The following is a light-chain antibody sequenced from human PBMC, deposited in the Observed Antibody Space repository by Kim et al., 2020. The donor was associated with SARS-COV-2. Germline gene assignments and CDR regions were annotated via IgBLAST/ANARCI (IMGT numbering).Light chain of an antibody. V-gene: IGKV3-15*01. J-gene: IGKJ4*01. CDR3: QQYHNWHT. CDR1: RSGSSN. CDR2: GAA. Sequence: VSPGERGTPSCRATRSGSSNLSGYQQKNGQAPRILMYGAATRATGSPARFSGSGSGKEDTLIISSLQSEDFAVYYCQQYHNWHTFGGGTRVDIK.